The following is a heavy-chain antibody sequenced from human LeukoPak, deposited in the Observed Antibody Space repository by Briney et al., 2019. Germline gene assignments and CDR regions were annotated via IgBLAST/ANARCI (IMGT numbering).Heavy chain of an antibody. J-gene: IGHJ4*02. Sequence: GGSLRLSCTPSGFPFIEYSMNWVRQAAGKGRKWISYTRIDSGSEKYADSVRRRFTISAYKAKNSLYLQMNSLRVEDTAVYYCARDHNYAFDNWGQGTLVSVAS. D-gene: IGHD1-1*01. CDR3: ARDHNYAFDN. CDR1: GFPFIEYS. CDR2: TRIDSGSE. V-gene: IGHV3-48*01.